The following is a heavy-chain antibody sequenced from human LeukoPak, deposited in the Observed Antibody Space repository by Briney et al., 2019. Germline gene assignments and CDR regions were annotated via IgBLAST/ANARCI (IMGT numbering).Heavy chain of an antibody. CDR1: GFTFSSYW. Sequence: QPGGSLRLSCAASGFTFSSYWMHWVRQAPGKGLVWVSRINTDGSSTSYADSVKGRFTISRDNAKNTLYLQMNSLRAEDTAVYYCARVSKGDGLGYWGQGTLVTVSS. V-gene: IGHV3-74*01. J-gene: IGHJ4*02. D-gene: IGHD2-21*02. CDR2: INTDGSST. CDR3: ARVSKGDGLGY.